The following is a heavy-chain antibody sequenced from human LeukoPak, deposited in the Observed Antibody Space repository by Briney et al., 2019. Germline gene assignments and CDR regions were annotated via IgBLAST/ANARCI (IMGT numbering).Heavy chain of an antibody. Sequence: SETLSLTCTVSGGSFGLYHWTWIRLPPAQGLELIGYIYYSGSTNYNPSLKSGVTISVDTSKNQFSLKLSSVTAADTAVYYCARDGYSSGWYESSWFDPWGQGTLVTVSS. CDR1: GGSFGLYH. J-gene: IGHJ5*02. CDR2: IYYSGST. V-gene: IGHV4-59*01. D-gene: IGHD6-19*01. CDR3: ARDGYSSGWYESSWFDP.